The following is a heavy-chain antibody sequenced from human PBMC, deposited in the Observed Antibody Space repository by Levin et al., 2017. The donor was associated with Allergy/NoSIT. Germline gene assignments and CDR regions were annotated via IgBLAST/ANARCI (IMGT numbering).Heavy chain of an antibody. V-gene: IGHV3-7*01. Sequence: GESLKISCAASGFTFNNYWMSWVRQAPGKGLEWVANIKRDGSERYYLESVKGRFTISIDNANNSLYLQMNSLSVEDTAVYYCTRDVDHWGQGTLVTVSS. CDR2: IKRDGSER. J-gene: IGHJ4*02. CDR3: TRDVDH. CDR1: GFTFNNYW.